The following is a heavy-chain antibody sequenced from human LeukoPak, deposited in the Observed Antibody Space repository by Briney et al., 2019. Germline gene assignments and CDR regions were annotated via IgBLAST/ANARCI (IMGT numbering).Heavy chain of an antibody. D-gene: IGHD3-10*01. J-gene: IGHJ6*02. CDR1: AYTFTTYY. CDR2: IYPSTGST. Sequence: ASVKVSCKSSAYTFTTYYIHWVRQAPGQGLEWIGMIYPSTGSTYYAQRFQGRVTMTRDTSTSTVYMELGSLTSDDAAVYYCARDWRIALVRGVINVPGGMNVWGQGTTVTVSS. CDR3: ARDWRIALVRGVINVPGGMNV. V-gene: IGHV1-46*01.